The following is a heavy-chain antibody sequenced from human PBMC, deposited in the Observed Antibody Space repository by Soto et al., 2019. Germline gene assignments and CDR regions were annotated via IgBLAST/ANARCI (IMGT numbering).Heavy chain of an antibody. D-gene: IGHD3-22*01. CDR2: IIPIFGTA. CDR1: GGTFSSYA. J-gene: IGHJ4*02. V-gene: IGHV1-69*13. Sequence: ASVKVSCKASGGTFSSYAISWVRQAPGQGLEWMGGIIPIFGTANYAQKFQGRVTITADESTSTAYMELSSLRSEDTAVYYCARAAPSRSSGYYYAAAYWGQGTLVTVSS. CDR3: ARAAPSRSSGYYYAAAY.